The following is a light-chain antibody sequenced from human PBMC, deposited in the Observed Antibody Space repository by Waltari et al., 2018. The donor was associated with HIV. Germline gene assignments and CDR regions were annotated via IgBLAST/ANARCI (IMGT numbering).Light chain of an antibody. CDR3: QQYGSSPRT. CDR2: AAS. Sequence: EIVLTQSPGTLSLFPGERATLSCRASQSVSSSYLARYQQKPGQAPRLLIYAASSRATGIPDRFSGSGSGTDFTLTISRLEPGDIAVYYCQQYGSSPRTFGQGTKVEVK. CDR1: QSVSSSY. J-gene: IGKJ1*01. V-gene: IGKV3-20*01.